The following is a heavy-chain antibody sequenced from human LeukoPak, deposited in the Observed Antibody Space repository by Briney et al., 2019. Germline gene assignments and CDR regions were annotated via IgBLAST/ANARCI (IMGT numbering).Heavy chain of an antibody. V-gene: IGHV7-4-1*02. CDR1: GYTFTSYV. CDR3: AREDYDSSGYYSDAFDI. CDR2: INTNTGNP. Sequence: ASVKVSCKASGYTFTSYVMNWVRQAPGQGLEWMGWINTNTGNPTYAQGFTGRFVFSLDTSVSTAYLQSSSLKAEDTAVYYCAREDYDSSGYYSDAFDIWGQGTMVTVSS. D-gene: IGHD3-22*01. J-gene: IGHJ3*02.